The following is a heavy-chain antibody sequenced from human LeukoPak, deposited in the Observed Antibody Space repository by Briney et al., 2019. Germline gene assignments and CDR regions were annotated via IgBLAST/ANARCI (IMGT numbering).Heavy chain of an antibody. Sequence: SETLSLTCTVSGGSISSSSYYWGWIRQPPGKDLEWIGSIYYSGSTYYNPSLKSRITISLDTSKNQFSLKLSSVTAADTAVYYCARAPEPTTNGFDYWGQGILVTVSS. V-gene: IGHV4-39*01. J-gene: IGHJ4*02. CDR2: IYYSGST. CDR3: ARAPEPTTNGFDY. CDR1: GGSISSSSYY. D-gene: IGHD1-14*01.